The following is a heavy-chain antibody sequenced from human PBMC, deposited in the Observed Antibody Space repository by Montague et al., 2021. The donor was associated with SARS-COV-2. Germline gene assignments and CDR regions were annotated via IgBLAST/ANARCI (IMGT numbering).Heavy chain of an antibody. V-gene: IGHV2-70*04. CDR3: AREIAAAGPALDY. CDR1: GFSLSTSGMR. D-gene: IGHD6-13*01. Sequence: PALVKPTQTPTLTCTFSGFSLSTSGMRVSWIRQPPGKALEWLARIDWDDDKYYSTSLKTRLTISKDTSKNQVVLTMTNMDPVDTATYYCAREIAAAGPALDYWGQGTLVTVSS. CDR2: IDWDDDK. J-gene: IGHJ4*02.